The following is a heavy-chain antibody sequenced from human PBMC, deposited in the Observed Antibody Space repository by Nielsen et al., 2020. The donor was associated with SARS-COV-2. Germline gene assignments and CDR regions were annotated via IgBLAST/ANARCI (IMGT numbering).Heavy chain of an antibody. CDR3: ARDLAYYDSSAAGGFDY. J-gene: IGHJ4*02. D-gene: IGHD3-22*01. Sequence: ASVKVSCKASGYTFTSYGISWVRQAPGQGLEWMGWISAYNGNTNYAQKLQGRVTMTTDTSTSTVYMELSSLRSEDTAVYYCARDLAYYDSSAAGGFDYWGQGTLVTVSS. V-gene: IGHV1-18*01. CDR2: ISAYNGNT. CDR1: GYTFTSYG.